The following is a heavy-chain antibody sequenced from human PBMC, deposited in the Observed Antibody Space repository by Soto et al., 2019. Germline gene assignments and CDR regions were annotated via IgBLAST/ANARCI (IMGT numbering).Heavy chain of an antibody. CDR1: GFAFTSSA. J-gene: IGHJ4*02. CDR3: AAEEDYYDSSGYDY. V-gene: IGHV1-58*01. D-gene: IGHD3-22*01. CDR2: IVVGSGNK. Sequence: SVNVSFKASGFAFTSSAVRWVRQSRGQRREWIGWIVVGSGNKNYEQKFKERVTIPRDMSTSTAYMALSSLRSEDTAVYYCAAEEDYYDSSGYDYWGQGTLVTVSS.